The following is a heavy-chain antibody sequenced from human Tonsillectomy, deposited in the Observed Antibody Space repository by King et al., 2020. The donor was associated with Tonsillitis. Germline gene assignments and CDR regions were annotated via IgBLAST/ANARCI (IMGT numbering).Heavy chain of an antibody. Sequence: VQLVESGGGLVQPGGSLRLSCAASGFPFSTYWMSWVRQAPGKGLEWVANIKHDGSERYYVDSLKGRFTISRDNAKNTLYLQMNSLRAEDTAVYYCAREISPADSYYDNSGPDWYFERWGRGTLAT. J-gene: IGHJ2*01. CDR2: IKHDGSER. CDR1: GFPFSTYW. D-gene: IGHD3-22*01. CDR3: AREISPADSYYDNSGPDWYFER. V-gene: IGHV3-7*03.